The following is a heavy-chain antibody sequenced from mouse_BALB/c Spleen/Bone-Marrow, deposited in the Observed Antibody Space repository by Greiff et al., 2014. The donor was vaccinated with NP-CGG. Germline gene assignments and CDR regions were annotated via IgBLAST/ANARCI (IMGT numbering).Heavy chain of an antibody. D-gene: IGHD4-1*01. V-gene: IGHV1-15*01. J-gene: IGHJ3*01. Sequence: VQLQQSGVELVRPGASVTLSCKASGYTFTDYEMHWVKQTPVHGLEWIGAIDPETGGTAYNQKFKGKATLTADKSSSTAYMELRSLTSEDSAVYYCTRSETGPFAYWGQGTLVTVSA. CDR2: IDPETGGT. CDR1: GYTFTDYE. CDR3: TRSETGPFAY.